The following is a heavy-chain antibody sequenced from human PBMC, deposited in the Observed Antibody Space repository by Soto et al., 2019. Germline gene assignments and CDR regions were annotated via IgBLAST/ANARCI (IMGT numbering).Heavy chain of an antibody. Sequence: GGSLRLSCAASGFTFDDYAMHWVRQAPGKGLEWVSGISWNSGSIGYADSVKGRFTISRDNAKNSLYLQMSNLRPEDTAVYYCARRQSNGYNRYFDSWGQGTLVTVSS. CDR2: ISWNSGSI. V-gene: IGHV3-9*01. CDR3: ARRQSNGYNRYFDS. J-gene: IGHJ4*02. CDR1: GFTFDDYA. D-gene: IGHD5-12*01.